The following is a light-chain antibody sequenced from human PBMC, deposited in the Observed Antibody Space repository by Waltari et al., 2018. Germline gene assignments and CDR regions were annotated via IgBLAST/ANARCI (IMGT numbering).Light chain of an antibody. Sequence: EIVLTQSPGTLSLSPGERATLSCRTSQSVTRALPWYPQKPGQAPRLLIYGASNRATGIPDRFSGSGSGTDFSLTISSLEPEDFAVYYCQHYLRLPVTFGQGTKVEVK. V-gene: IGKV3-20*01. CDR1: QSVTRA. J-gene: IGKJ1*01. CDR3: QHYLRLPVT. CDR2: GAS.